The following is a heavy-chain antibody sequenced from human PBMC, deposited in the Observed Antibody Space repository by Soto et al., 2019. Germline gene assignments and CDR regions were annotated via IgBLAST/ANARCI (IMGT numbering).Heavy chain of an antibody. Sequence: GGSLRLSCAASGFTFRSYGIHWGRQAPGKGLEWVAVISYDGSNKYYADSVKGRFTISRDNSKNTLYLQMNSLRAEDTAVYYCAKARTYYDFWSGYLTDYYYYYGMDVWGQGTTVTVSS. CDR3: AKARTYYDFWSGYLTDYYYYYGMDV. CDR2: ISYDGSNK. J-gene: IGHJ6*02. D-gene: IGHD3-3*01. CDR1: GFTFRSYG. V-gene: IGHV3-30*18.